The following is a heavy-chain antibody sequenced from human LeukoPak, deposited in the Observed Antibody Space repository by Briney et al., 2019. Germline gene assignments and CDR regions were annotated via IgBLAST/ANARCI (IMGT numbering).Heavy chain of an antibody. CDR2: IYYTGST. J-gene: IGHJ4*02. CDR1: GGSISSYY. Sequence: PSETLSLTCTVSGGSISSYYWSWIRQPPGKGLEWIGYIYYTGSTNYSPSLKSRVTISLDTADNQFSLKLSSVTAADTAVYYCARVLRGSGWYAYFDYWGQGTLVTVSS. V-gene: IGHV4-59*08. CDR3: ARVLRGSGWYAYFDY. D-gene: IGHD6-19*01.